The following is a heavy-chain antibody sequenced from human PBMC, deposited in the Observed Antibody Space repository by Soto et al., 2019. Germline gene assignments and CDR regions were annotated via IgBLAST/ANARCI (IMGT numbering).Heavy chain of an antibody. V-gene: IGHV3-21*01. CDR2: ISSSSSYI. CDR3: AREYYYGSGSYRQPLNYMDV. Sequence: GGSLRLSCAASGFTFSSYSMNWVRQAPGKGLEWVSSISSSSSYIYYADSVKGRFTISRDNAKNSLYLQMNSLRAEDTAVYYCAREYYYGSGSYRQPLNYMDVWGKGTTVTVSS. J-gene: IGHJ6*03. D-gene: IGHD3-10*01. CDR1: GFTFSSYS.